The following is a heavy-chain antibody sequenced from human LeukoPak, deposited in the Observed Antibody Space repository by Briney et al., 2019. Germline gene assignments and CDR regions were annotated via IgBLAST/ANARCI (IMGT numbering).Heavy chain of an antibody. Sequence: GGSLRLSCAASGFTFNNYAMSWVRQAPGKGLEWVSTISGNGGSTYYADSVKGRFTISRDNSKNTLYLQMNSLRAEDTAVYYCAKILGEKKTFGDYWGQGTLVTVSS. V-gene: IGHV3-23*01. CDR3: AKILGEKKTFGDY. J-gene: IGHJ4*02. CDR1: GFTFNNYA. D-gene: IGHD4-17*01. CDR2: ISGNGGST.